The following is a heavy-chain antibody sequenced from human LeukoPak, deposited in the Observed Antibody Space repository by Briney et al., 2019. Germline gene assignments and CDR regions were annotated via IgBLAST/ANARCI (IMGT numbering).Heavy chain of an antibody. J-gene: IGHJ4*02. Sequence: PGGSLRLSCAASGFTVSSNYMSWVRQAPGKGLEWVSVIYSGGSTYYADSVKGRFTISRDNSKNTLYLQMNSLRAEDTAVYYSARGRISIGFDYWGQGTLVTVSS. CDR2: IYSGGST. CDR3: ARGRISIGFDY. CDR1: GFTVSSNY. D-gene: IGHD2-15*01. V-gene: IGHV3-53*01.